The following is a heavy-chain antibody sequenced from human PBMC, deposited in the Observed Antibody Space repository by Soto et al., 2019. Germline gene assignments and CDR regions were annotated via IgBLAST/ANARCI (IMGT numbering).Heavy chain of an antibody. CDR3: ARTDCSSTSCYNYYYYGMDV. Sequence: GASVKVSCKASGYTFTGYYMHWVRQAPGQRLERMGWINPGNGDTKYSQKFQGRVTITRDTSATTAYMELSSLRSEDSAVFYCARTDCSSTSCYNYYYYGMDVWGQGTTVTVSS. V-gene: IGHV1-3*01. J-gene: IGHJ6*02. CDR1: GYTFTGYY. CDR2: INPGNGDT. D-gene: IGHD2-2*01.